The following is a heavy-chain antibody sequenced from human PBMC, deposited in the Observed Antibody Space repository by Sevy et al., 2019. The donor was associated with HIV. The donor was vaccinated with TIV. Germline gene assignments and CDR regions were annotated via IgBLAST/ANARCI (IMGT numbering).Heavy chain of an antibody. V-gene: IGHV4-30-4*01. D-gene: IGHD3-22*01. CDR1: GGSISSGDYY. J-gene: IGHJ4*02. CDR2: IYYSGSS. CDR3: ARAQYYYDNRGHYVLPRYYFDY. Sequence: SETLSLTCTVSGGSISSGDYYWSWIRQPPGKGLEWIGYIYYSGSSNYNPSLKSRVTISVDMSKNQFSLKLSSVTAADTAVYYCARAQYYYDNRGHYVLPRYYFDYWGQGTLVTVSS.